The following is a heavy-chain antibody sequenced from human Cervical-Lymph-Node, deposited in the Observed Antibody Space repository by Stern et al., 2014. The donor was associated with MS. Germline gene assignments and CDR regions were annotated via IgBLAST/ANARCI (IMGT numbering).Heavy chain of an antibody. D-gene: IGHD6-19*01. CDR1: GYTFTGYY. V-gene: IGHV1-2*06. CDR3: ARWQGQWLVAPSLDY. Sequence: QVQLVQSGAEVKKPGASVKVSCKASGYTFTGYYMHWVRQAPGQGLEWMGRINPNSGGQNYAQKFQGRVNMTRDTSISTAYMELSRLRSDDTAVYYCARWQGQWLVAPSLDYWGQGTLVTVSS. J-gene: IGHJ4*02. CDR2: INPNSGGQ.